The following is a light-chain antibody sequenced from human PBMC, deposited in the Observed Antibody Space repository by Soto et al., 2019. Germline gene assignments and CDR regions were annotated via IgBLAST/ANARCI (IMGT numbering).Light chain of an antibody. J-gene: IGKJ2*01. CDR3: QQYDTSPPMYT. CDR2: GAS. CDR1: QSVSNDF. Sequence: EIVLTQSPGILSLSPGERATLSCRASQSVSNDFLAWYQQKPGQAPRLLIYGASTRATDVPDRFSGSGSGTDFTLTISRLEPDDVAVYYCQQYDTSPPMYTFGQGTKVDIK. V-gene: IGKV3-20*01.